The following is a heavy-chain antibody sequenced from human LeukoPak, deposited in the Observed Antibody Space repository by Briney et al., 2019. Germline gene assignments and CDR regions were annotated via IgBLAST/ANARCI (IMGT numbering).Heavy chain of an antibody. CDR2: INSDGSNT. Sequence: GGSLRLSCAASGFTFKTYWVHWVRQDPGKGLVWVSRINSDGSNTDYADSVKGRFTISRDNAKNTLFLQMTSLRAEDTAVYYCGRDRLGRSDAFDIWGQGTMVTVSS. D-gene: IGHD1-26*01. CDR1: GFTFKTYW. V-gene: IGHV3-74*01. CDR3: GRDRLGRSDAFDI. J-gene: IGHJ3*02.